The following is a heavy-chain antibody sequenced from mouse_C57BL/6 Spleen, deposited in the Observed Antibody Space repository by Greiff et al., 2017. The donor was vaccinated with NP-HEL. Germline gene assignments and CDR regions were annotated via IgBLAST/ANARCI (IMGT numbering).Heavy chain of an antibody. Sequence: QVQLKQSGTELVKPGASVKLSCKASGYTFTSYWMHWVKQRPGQGLEWIGNINPSNGGTNYNEKFKSKATLTVDKSSSTAYMQLSSLTSEDSAVYYCAREGYDYDVDAMDYWGQGTSVTVSS. CDR3: AREGYDYDVDAMDY. CDR2: INPSNGGT. V-gene: IGHV1-53*01. CDR1: GYTFTSYW. J-gene: IGHJ4*01. D-gene: IGHD2-4*01.